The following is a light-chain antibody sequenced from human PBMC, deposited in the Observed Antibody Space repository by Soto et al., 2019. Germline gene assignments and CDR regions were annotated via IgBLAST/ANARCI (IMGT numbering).Light chain of an antibody. V-gene: IGKV3-15*01. Sequence: EIVMTQSPATLSVSPWERVTLSCRARQSVGSNLAWYQQKPAQAPRLLIYGASTRATGIPARFSGSGSETEFTLTISSLQAEDSAVYFCQQYNNWPTWTFGQGTKVDI. CDR1: QSVGSN. CDR2: GAS. CDR3: QQYNNWPTWT. J-gene: IGKJ1*01.